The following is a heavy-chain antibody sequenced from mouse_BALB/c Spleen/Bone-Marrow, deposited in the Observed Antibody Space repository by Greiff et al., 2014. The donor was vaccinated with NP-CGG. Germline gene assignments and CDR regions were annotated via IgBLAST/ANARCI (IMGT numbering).Heavy chain of an antibody. J-gene: IGHJ2*01. Sequence: VQLKESGTDLVKPGASVKLSCTASGFNIKDTYMHWVKQRPEQGLDWIGRIDPASGNIQYDPKFQGRAAITADTSSNTAYLQLSRLKSEDTAVYYCASLTGTFDYWGQGTPLTVSS. CDR1: GFNIKDTY. D-gene: IGHD4-1*01. CDR3: ASLTGTFDY. CDR2: IDPASGNI. V-gene: IGHV14-3*02.